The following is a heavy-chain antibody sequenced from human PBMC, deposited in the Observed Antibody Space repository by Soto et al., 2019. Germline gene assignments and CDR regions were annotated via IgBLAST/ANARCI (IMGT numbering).Heavy chain of an antibody. D-gene: IGHD1-26*01. CDR2: ISYDGSNK. CDR3: ARNLRVGATTNYYYGMDV. CDR1: GFTFSSYA. V-gene: IGHV3-30-3*01. J-gene: IGHJ6*02. Sequence: LRLSCAASGFTFSSYAMHWVRQAPGKGLEWVAVISYDGSNKYYADSVKGRFTISRDNSKNTLYLQMNSLRAEDTAVYYCARNLRVGATTNYYYGMDVWGQGTTVTVSS.